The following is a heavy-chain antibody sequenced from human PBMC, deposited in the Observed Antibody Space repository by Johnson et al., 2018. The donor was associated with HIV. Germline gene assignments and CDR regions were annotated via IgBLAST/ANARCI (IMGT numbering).Heavy chain of an antibody. CDR1: GFTFDDYA. CDR2: ISWNSVSI. CDR3: ARQGGVATAHVGAFDI. Sequence: VQLVESGGGLVQPGRSLRLSCAASGFTFDDYAMHWVRHAPGKGLEWVSGISWNSVSIGYADSVKGRFTISRDNAKNSLYLQMNSLRAEDTAVYYCARQGGVATAHVGAFDIWGQGTMVTVSS. D-gene: IGHD2-21*02. J-gene: IGHJ3*02. V-gene: IGHV3-9*01.